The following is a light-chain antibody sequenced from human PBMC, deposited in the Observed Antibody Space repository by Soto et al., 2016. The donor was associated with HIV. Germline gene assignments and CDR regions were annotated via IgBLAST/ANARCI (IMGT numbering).Light chain of an antibody. CDR2: GAS. Sequence: IQMTQSPSSLSASVGDRVTITCRASQGISNYLAWYQQKPGKAPKLLIYGASILQSGVPSRFRGSGSGTDFTLTISSLQPDDVATYYCQKYNMDTDRALIFGGGTKVEIK. J-gene: IGKJ4*01. CDR1: QGISNY. V-gene: IGKV1-27*01. CDR3: QKYNMDTDRALI.